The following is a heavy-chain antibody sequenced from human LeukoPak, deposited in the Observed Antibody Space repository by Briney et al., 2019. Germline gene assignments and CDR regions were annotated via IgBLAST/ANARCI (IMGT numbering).Heavy chain of an antibody. D-gene: IGHD3-3*01. CDR3: ARRHHDFWRPFDS. V-gene: IGHV4-34*01. CDR1: GGSFSGYY. Sequence: SETLSLTCAVYGGSFSGYYWSWIRQPPGKGLEWIGEINHSGSTNYNLSLKSRVTISVDTSKNQFSLKLSSVTAADTAVYYCARRHHDFWRPFDSWGQGTLVTVSS. J-gene: IGHJ4*02. CDR2: INHSGST.